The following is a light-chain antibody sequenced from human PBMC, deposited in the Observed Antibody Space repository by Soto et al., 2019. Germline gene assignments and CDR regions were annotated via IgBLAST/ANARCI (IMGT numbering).Light chain of an antibody. V-gene: IGLV2-11*01. CDR3: CSYAGRYTRI. Sequence: QSALTQPRSVSGSPGQSVTISCTGSSSDVSAYQFVSWYQQHPGKAPKLILYDVNQRPSGVPDRFSGSKSGDTASLTISGLQAEDEADYYCCSYAGRYTRIFGGGTKGTVL. CDR1: SSDVSAYQF. CDR2: DVN. J-gene: IGLJ2*01.